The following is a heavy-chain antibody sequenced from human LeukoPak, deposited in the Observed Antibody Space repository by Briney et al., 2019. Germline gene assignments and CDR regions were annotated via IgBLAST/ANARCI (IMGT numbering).Heavy chain of an antibody. CDR1: GGSISSSSYY. D-gene: IGHD1-20*01. CDR3: ARDRYNWNSGGMDV. CDR2: IYYSGST. V-gene: IGHV4-61*01. Sequence: PSETLSLTCTVSGGSISSSSYYWGWIRQPPGKGLEWIGYIYYSGSTNYNPSLKSRVTISVDTSKNQFSLKLSSVTAADTAVYYCARDRYNWNSGGMDVWGQGTTVTVSS. J-gene: IGHJ6*02.